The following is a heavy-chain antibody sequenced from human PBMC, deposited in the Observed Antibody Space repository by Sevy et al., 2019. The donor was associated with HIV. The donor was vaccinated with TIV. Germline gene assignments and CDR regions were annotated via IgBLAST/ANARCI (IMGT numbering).Heavy chain of an antibody. J-gene: IGHJ4*02. CDR2: IKEDGSEK. V-gene: IGHV3-7*01. Sequence: GGSLRLSCAASGFTFSGNWMSWVRQAPGKGLEWVADIKEDGSEKYYVDSVKGRFTIPRDNAKKSLYLQMNNLRVEDTAMYYCARDAGYCSSTSCYRGDYFDYWGQGTLVTVSS. CDR1: GFTFSGNW. D-gene: IGHD2-2*02. CDR3: ARDAGYCSSTSCYRGDYFDY.